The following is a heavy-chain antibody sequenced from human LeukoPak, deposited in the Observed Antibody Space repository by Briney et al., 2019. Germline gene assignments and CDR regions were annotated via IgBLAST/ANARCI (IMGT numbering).Heavy chain of an antibody. D-gene: IGHD3/OR15-3a*01. J-gene: IGHJ6*04. CDR3: ARDRTGSDV. CDR2: ISSSSSYT. Sequence: GGSLRLSCAASGCTFSDNYMSWIRQAPGKGLEWVSYISSSSSYTNYADSVKGRFTISRDNAKNSRYLQMNNLRAEDTAVYYCARDRTGSDVWGKGTTVTVSS. V-gene: IGHV3-11*06. CDR1: GCTFSDNY.